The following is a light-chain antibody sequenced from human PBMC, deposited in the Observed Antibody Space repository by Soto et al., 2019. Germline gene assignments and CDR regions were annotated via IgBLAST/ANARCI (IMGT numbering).Light chain of an antibody. Sequence: EIVLTQSPGTLSLSPGERATLSCRASQSVNNNYVAWYQQKPGQAPRLLIFRASNKATGIPDRFSGRGSGTEVILTSSGLEPKDSGIYHCHQDGGSRETFGQGTKGEMK. CDR3: HQDGGSRET. J-gene: IGKJ1*01. CDR1: QSVNNNY. V-gene: IGKV3-20*01. CDR2: RAS.